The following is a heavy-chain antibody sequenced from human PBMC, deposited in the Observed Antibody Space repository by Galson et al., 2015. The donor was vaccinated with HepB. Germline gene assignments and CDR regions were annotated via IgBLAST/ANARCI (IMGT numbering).Heavy chain of an antibody. V-gene: IGHV3-11*06. D-gene: IGHD3-9*01. CDR3: AREGELRYFDWLLYAGWFDP. CDR2: ISSSSSYT. Sequence: LRLSCAASGFTFSDYYMSWIRQAPGKGLEWVSYISSSSSYTNYADSVKGRFTISRDNAKNSLYLQMNSLRAEDTAVYYCAREGELRYFDWLLYAGWFDPWGQGTLVTVSS. CDR1: GFTFSDYY. J-gene: IGHJ5*02.